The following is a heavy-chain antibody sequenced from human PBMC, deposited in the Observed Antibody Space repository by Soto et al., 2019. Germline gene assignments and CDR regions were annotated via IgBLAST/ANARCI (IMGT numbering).Heavy chain of an antibody. CDR2: IYYSGSA. CDR3: AGLRYTRIVSDLSARGNHWFDP. J-gene: IGHJ5*02. CDR1: GGSIRVDDYY. V-gene: IGHV4-30-4*01. Sequence: SETLSLTCTVSGGSIRVDDYYWSWIRQPPGKGLEWIGYIYYSGSAYYNPSLERRVTMSVDTSKAQFSLKLSSVTAADTAIYFCAGLRYTRIVSDLSARGNHWFDPWGQGTLVTVSS. D-gene: IGHD2-21*01.